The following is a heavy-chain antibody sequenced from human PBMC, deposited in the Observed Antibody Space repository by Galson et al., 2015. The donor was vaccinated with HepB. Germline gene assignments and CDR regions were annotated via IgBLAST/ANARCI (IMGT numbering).Heavy chain of an antibody. V-gene: IGHV3-21*01. CDR3: ARALSGGAVY. CDR1: GFTFSSYS. Sequence: SLRLSCAASGFTFSSYSMNWVRQAPGKGLEWVSSISSSSSYIYYADSVKGRFTISGDNAKNSLYLQMNSLRAEDTAVYYCARALSGGAVYWGQGTLVTVSS. J-gene: IGHJ4*02. CDR2: ISSSSSYI. D-gene: IGHD6-25*01.